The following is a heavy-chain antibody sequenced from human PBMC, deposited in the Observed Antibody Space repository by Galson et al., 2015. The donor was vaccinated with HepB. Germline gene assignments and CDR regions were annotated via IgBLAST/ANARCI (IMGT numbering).Heavy chain of an antibody. D-gene: IGHD3-10*01. CDR1: GGSISLYY. J-gene: IGHJ1*01. CDR3: ARHGFGSEDNV. CDR2: IYYSGST. V-gene: IGHV4-59*08. Sequence: SETLSLTCSVSGGSISLYYWSWIRQPPGKGLEWIGYIYYSGSTNYNPSLKSRVTISVDRSKNQFSLNLRSVTATDTAVYYCARHGFGSEDNVWGQGTLVAVSS.